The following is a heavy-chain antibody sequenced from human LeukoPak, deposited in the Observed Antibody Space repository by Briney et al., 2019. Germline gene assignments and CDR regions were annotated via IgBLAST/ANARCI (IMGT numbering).Heavy chain of an antibody. J-gene: IGHJ4*02. CDR1: GFTFSSYW. Sequence: GGSRRLSCAASGFTFSSYWMSWVRQAPGKGLEWVANIKQDGSEKYYVDSVKGRFTISRDNAKNSLYLQMNSLRAEDTAVYYCARGGDDYGDPTGGYYFDYWGQGTLVTVSS. CDR3: ARGGDDYGDPTGGYYFDY. V-gene: IGHV3-7*03. CDR2: IKQDGSEK. D-gene: IGHD4-17*01.